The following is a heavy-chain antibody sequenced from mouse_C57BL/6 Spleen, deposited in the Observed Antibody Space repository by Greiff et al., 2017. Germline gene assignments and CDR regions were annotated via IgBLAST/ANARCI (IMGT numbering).Heavy chain of an antibody. CDR2: INSDGGST. CDR3: ARRYEGYWYFDV. D-gene: IGHD2-12*01. V-gene: IGHV5-2*03. J-gene: IGHJ1*03. CDR1: EYEFPSHD. Sequence: DVKLVESGGGLVQPGESLKLSCESNEYEFPSHDMSWVRKTPEKRLELVAAINSDGGSTYYPDTMERRFIISRDNTKKTLYLQMSSLRSEDTALXYCARRYEGYWYFDVWGTGTTVTVSS.